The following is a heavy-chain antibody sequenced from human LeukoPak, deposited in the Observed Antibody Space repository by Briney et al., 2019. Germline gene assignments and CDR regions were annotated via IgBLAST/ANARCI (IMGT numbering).Heavy chain of an antibody. V-gene: IGHV1-8*03. Sequence: ASVKVSCKASGYTFTSYDINWVRQATGQGLEWMGWMNPNSGNTGYAQKFQGRVTITRNTSISTAYMELSSLRSEDTAVYYCARAPQFRTSSSLDYWGQGTLVTVSS. CDR3: ARAPQFRTSSSLDY. D-gene: IGHD6-13*01. CDR2: MNPNSGNT. CDR1: GYTFTSYD. J-gene: IGHJ4*02.